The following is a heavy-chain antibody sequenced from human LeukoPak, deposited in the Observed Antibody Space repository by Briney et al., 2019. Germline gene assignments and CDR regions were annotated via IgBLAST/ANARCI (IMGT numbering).Heavy chain of an antibody. CDR3: AREGDYAYGMYV. CDR1: GFTFSSYE. CDR2: ISSSGSTI. D-gene: IGHD4-17*01. J-gene: IGHJ6*04. Sequence: GGSLRLSCAASGFTFSSYEMSWVRQAPGKGLEWVSYISSSGSTIYYADSVKGRFTIFRDNAKNSLYLQMNSLRAEDTAVYYCAREGDYAYGMYVWGKGATVTVSS. V-gene: IGHV3-48*03.